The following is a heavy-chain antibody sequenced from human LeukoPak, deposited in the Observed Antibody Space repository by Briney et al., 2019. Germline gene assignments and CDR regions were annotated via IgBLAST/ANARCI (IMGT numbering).Heavy chain of an antibody. CDR3: ASENSGTSYYFDH. Sequence: SETLSLTCTVSGGSISSSSYYWGWIRQPPGKGLEWIGSIYYSGSTYYNPSLKSRVTISVDTSKNQFSLKLSSVTAADTAVYYCASENSGTSYYFDHWGQGTLVTVSS. CDR2: IYYSGST. CDR1: GGSISSSSYY. V-gene: IGHV4-39*01. D-gene: IGHD5-12*01. J-gene: IGHJ4*02.